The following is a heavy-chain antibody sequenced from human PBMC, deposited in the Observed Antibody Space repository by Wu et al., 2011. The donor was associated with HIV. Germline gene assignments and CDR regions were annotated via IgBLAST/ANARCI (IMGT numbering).Heavy chain of an antibody. CDR3: ARGPPSSSPVLRFDP. CDR1: GYIFTDYY. D-gene: IGHD6-13*01. CDR2: INPNTGGT. J-gene: IGHJ5*02. V-gene: IGHV1-2*02. Sequence: QVQLVQSGAEVKKPGASVKVSCTASGYIFTDYYIHWVRQAPGQGLEWMGWINPNTGGTNYAQKFQGRVTMTRDTSISTAYMERSRLRFDDTAVYYCARGPPSSSPVLRFDPWGQGTLVTVVL.